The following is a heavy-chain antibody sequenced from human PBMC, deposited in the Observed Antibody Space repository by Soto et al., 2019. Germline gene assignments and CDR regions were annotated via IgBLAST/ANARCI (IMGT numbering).Heavy chain of an antibody. CDR2: ISSGSDSI. CDR3: ARDRSADRFVQYFQH. J-gene: IGHJ1*01. Sequence: GGSLRLSCAASGFIFTSYSMVWVRLAPGKVLEWAASISSGSDSIFYADSVKGRFTVSRDNAKNSLFLQMNNLRAEDTAVYFCARDRSADRFVQYFQHWGQGTQVTVSS. D-gene: IGHD6-19*01. CDR1: GFIFTSYS. V-gene: IGHV3-21*01.